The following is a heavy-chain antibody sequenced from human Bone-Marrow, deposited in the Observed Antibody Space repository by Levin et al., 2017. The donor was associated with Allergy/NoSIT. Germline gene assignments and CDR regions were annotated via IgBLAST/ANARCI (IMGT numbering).Heavy chain of an antibody. CDR2: VYPGGADT. V-gene: IGHV5-51*01. CDR1: GYSFINYW. D-gene: IGHD3-16*01. J-gene: IGHJ5*02. Sequence: GESLKISCKGVGYSFINYWIVWVRQMPGKGLEWMGIVYPGGADTRYSPSFDGQVTISADQSSNTAYLHWRSLKTSDTAVYYCARRGILGGNWIDPWGQGTLVTVSS. CDR3: ARRGILGGNWIDP.